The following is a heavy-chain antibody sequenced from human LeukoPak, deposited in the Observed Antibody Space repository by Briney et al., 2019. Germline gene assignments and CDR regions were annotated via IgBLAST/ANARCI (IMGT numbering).Heavy chain of an antibody. V-gene: IGHV5-51*01. Sequence: GESLKISCKGSGYSFTSYWIGWVRQMPGKGLEWMGIIYPGDSDTRYSPSFQGQVTISADKSISTAYLQWSSLKASDTAMYYCARGGHGGGDASNYFDYWGQGTLVTVSS. CDR3: ARGGHGGGDASNYFDY. CDR1: GYSFTSYW. CDR2: IYPGDSDT. J-gene: IGHJ4*02. D-gene: IGHD2-21*02.